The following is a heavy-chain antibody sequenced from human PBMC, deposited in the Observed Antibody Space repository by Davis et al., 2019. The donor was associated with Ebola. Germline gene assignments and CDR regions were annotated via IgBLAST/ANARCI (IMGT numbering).Heavy chain of an antibody. V-gene: IGHV4-34*01. CDR3: ARDLSDFWSGYYGDYGMDV. J-gene: IGHJ6*02. Sequence: MPSETLSLTCAVYGGSFSGYYWSWIRQPPGKGLEWIGEINHSGSTNYNPSLKSRVTISVDTSKNQFSLKLSSVTAADTAVYYCARDLSDFWSGYYGDYGMDVWGQGTTVTVSS. D-gene: IGHD3-3*01. CDR1: GGSFSGYY. CDR2: INHSGST.